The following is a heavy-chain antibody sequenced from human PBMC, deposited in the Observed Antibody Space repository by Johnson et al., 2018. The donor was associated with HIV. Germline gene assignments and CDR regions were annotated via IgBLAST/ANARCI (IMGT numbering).Heavy chain of an antibody. Sequence: VQVLESGGGVVQPGGSLSLSCEASGFTFSRYGMHWVRQAPGKGLEWVAVISYDGSNKYYADSVKGRFTISRDNSKNTLYLQMNSLRAEDTAVYYCACLAHDAFDIWGQGTMVTVSS. J-gene: IGHJ3*02. CDR3: ACLAHDAFDI. D-gene: IGHD3-16*01. CDR1: GFTFSRYG. V-gene: IGHV3-30*19. CDR2: ISYDGSNK.